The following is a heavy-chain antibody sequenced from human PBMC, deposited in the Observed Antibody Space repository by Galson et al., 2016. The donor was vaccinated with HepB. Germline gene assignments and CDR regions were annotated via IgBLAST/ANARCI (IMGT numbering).Heavy chain of an antibody. Sequence: SLRLSCAVSGLSIADHAMSWVRQTPGKGLEWVGFIRSKAYGGTTEYAASVKGRFSISRDASKSVAYLQMKNLQTEDTALYFCTSPRWIYTGSGGYYSSLWGQGTLVTVSS. CDR1: GLSIADHA. CDR3: TSPRWIYTGSGGYYSSL. CDR2: IRSKAYGGTT. V-gene: IGHV3-49*04. D-gene: IGHD3-10*01. J-gene: IGHJ4*02.